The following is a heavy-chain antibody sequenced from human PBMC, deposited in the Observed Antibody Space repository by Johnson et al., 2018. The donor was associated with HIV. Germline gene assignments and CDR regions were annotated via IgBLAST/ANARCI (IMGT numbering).Heavy chain of an antibody. CDR3: ARPTRSSIAATGDDAFDI. Sequence: QMLLVESGGGLVKPGGSLRLSCAASGFTFSDYYMIWIRQAPGKGLEWLSYITSSGTSSYYADSVKGRLTISRDNAKNSLYLQMNSLRAEDTAVYFCARPTRSSIAATGDDAFDIWGQGTMVTVSS. CDR1: GFTFSDYY. CDR2: ITSSGTSS. D-gene: IGHD6-13*01. V-gene: IGHV3-11*04. J-gene: IGHJ3*02.